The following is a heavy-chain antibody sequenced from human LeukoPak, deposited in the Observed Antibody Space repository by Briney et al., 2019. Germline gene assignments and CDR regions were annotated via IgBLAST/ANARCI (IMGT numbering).Heavy chain of an antibody. Sequence: SVKVSCKASGGTFSSYAISWVRQAPGQGLEWMGRIIPILGIANYAQKFQGRVTITADKSTSTAYMELSSMRSEDTAVYYCERGRGTTILSACDYWGQGTLVTVSS. D-gene: IGHD1-1*01. V-gene: IGHV1-69*04. CDR3: ERGRGTTILSACDY. J-gene: IGHJ4*02. CDR2: IIPILGIA. CDR1: GGTFSSYA.